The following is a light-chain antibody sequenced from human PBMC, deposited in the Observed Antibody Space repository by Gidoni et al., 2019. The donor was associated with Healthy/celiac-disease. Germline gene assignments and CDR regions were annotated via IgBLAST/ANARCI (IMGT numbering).Light chain of an antibody. CDR1: ALPKQY. Sequence: SYEPTQPPPVSVSPGQTARITCSGDALPKQYAYCYQQKPGQAPVLVIYKDSERPSGIPERFSGSSSGTTVTLTISGVQAEDEADYYCQSADSSGTYHVFGTGTKVTVL. J-gene: IGLJ1*01. V-gene: IGLV3-25*03. CDR2: KDS. CDR3: QSADSSGTYHV.